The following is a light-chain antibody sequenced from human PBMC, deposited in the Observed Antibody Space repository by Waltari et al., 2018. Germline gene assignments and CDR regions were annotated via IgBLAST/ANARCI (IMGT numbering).Light chain of an antibody. V-gene: IGLV2-8*01. J-gene: IGLJ1*01. CDR3: SSYAGSNTYV. CDR1: SSDVGGYNF. Sequence: QSALTQPPSAPGSPGQSVTIPCTGTSSDVGGYNFVSWYQQHPGKAPKLMISDVNKRPSGVPDRFSGSKSGDTASLTVSGLQAEDEADYYCSSYAGSNTYVFGTGTRVTVL. CDR2: DVN.